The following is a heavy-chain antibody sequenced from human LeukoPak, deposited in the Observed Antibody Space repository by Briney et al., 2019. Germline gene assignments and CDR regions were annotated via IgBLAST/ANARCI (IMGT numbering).Heavy chain of an antibody. V-gene: IGHV1-18*01. CDR3: ARGSYGGGNYYYYYMDV. CDR2: ISAYNGNT. J-gene: IGHJ6*03. Sequence: ASVKVSCKASGYTFTSYGISWVRQAPGQGLEWMGWISAYNGNTNYAQKLQGRVTMTTDTSTSTAYMELRSLRSDDTAVYYCARGSYGGGNYYYYYMDVWGKGTTVTISS. CDR1: GYTFTSYG. D-gene: IGHD1-26*01.